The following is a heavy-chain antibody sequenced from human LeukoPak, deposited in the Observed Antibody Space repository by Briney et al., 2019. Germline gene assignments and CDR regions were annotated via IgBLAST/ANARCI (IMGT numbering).Heavy chain of an antibody. CDR2: INHSGST. CDR1: GGSFSGYY. CDR3: ARARITIFGVVNYYYYGMDV. V-gene: IGHV4-34*01. D-gene: IGHD3-3*01. Sequence: SETLSLTCAVYGGSFSGYYWSWIRQPPGKGLEWIGEINHSGSTNYNPSLKSRVTISVDMSKNQFSLKLSSVTAADTAVYYCARARITIFGVVNYYYYGMDVWGQGTTVTVSS. J-gene: IGHJ6*02.